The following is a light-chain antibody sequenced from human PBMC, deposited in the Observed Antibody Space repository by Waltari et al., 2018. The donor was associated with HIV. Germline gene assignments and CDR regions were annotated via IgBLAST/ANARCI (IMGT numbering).Light chain of an antibody. CDR1: QSISSY. V-gene: IGKV1-39*01. Sequence: DIQMTQSPSSLSASVGDRVTITCRASQSISSYLNWYQQKPGIAPKLLIYAASSLQSGVPSRFSGSGSGTDFTLTISSLQPEDFVIYYCQQSYSSWTFGQGTKVEIK. CDR3: QQSYSSWT. J-gene: IGKJ1*01. CDR2: AAS.